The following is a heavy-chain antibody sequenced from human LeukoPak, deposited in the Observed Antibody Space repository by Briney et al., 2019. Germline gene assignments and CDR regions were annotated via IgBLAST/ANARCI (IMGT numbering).Heavy chain of an antibody. J-gene: IGHJ4*02. CDR1: GGSMNGYY. D-gene: IGHD1-26*01. CDR2: IYSGGSI. Sequence: SETLSLTCAVAGGSMNGYYWSWIRQPPGRGLEWIGFIYSGGSINYSPSVKGRIYISIDMSKNQFYLRLHSVTAADTAVYYCARHGDIVGPKTEFDYWGQGILVAVSS. CDR3: ARHGDIVGPKTEFDY. V-gene: IGHV4-59*08.